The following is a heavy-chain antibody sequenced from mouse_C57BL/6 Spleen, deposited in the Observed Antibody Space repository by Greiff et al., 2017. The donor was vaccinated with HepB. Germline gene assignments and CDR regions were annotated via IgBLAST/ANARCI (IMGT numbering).Heavy chain of an antibody. CDR2: INYDGSST. CDR1: GFTFSDYY. J-gene: IGHJ1*03. CDR3: ARSITTVDWYFDV. Sequence: EVQVVESEGGLVQPGSSMKLSCTASGFTFSDYYMAWVRQVPEKGLEWVANINYDGSSTYYLDSLKSRFIISRDNAKNILYLQMSSLKSEDTATYYCARSITTVDWYFDVWGTGTTVTVSS. V-gene: IGHV5-16*01. D-gene: IGHD1-1*01.